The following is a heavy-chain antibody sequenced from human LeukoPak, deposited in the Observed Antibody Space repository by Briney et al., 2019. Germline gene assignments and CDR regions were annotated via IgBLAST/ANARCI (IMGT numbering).Heavy chain of an antibody. J-gene: IGHJ3*01. CDR2: IDWDDDK. Sequence: SGPTLVHPTQTLTPTCTFSGFSLSTSGMCVSWIRQPPGKALEWLARIDWDDDKYYSTSLETRLTISKDTSRNQVVLTMTNMDPVDTATYYCARTLPERDDAFDVWGQGTMVTVSS. D-gene: IGHD6-25*01. V-gene: IGHV2-70*11. CDR1: GFSLSTSGMC. CDR3: ARTLPERDDAFDV.